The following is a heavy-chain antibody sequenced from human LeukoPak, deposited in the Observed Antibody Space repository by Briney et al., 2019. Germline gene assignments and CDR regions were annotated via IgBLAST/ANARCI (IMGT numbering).Heavy chain of an antibody. J-gene: IGHJ3*02. D-gene: IGHD4-17*01. CDR3: ARDGSTVTTFGAFDI. V-gene: IGHV3-21*01. CDR2: ISSSSSYI. Sequence: KTGGSLRLSCAASGFTFSSYWMSWVRQAPGKGLEWVSSISSSSSYIYYADSVKGRFTISRDNAKNSLYLQMNSLRAEDTAVYYCARDGSTVTTFGAFDIWGQGTMVTVSS. CDR1: GFTFSSYW.